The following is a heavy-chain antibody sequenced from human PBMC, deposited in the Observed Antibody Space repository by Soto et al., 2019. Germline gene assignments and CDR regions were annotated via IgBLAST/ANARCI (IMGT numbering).Heavy chain of an antibody. V-gene: IGHV4-31*03. D-gene: IGHD1-7*01. CDR3: ARAPQRDWNYPYFDY. Sequence: SETLSLTCTVSGGSIINGGYYWSWIRQHPGKGLEWIGYIYYSGSTYYNPSLKSRVTISVDTSKNQFSLKLSSVTAADTAVYYCARAPQRDWNYPYFDYWGQGALVTLSS. CDR1: GGSIINGGYY. J-gene: IGHJ4*02. CDR2: IYYSGST.